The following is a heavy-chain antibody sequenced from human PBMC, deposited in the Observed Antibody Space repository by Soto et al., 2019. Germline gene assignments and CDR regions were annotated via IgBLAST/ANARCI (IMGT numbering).Heavy chain of an antibody. Sequence: EVQLVESGGGFVQPGGSLRLSCAASGFSLRGYSMIWVRQAPGKGLEWVSYISGSGTTIYYADSVKGRFTNSRDNAKNSVYLQMNSLGDEDTAVYYCARGAGYGDYGGYWGQGTLVTVSS. J-gene: IGHJ4*02. CDR2: ISGSGTTI. V-gene: IGHV3-48*02. CDR1: GFSLRGYS. CDR3: ARGAGYGDYGGY. D-gene: IGHD4-17*01.